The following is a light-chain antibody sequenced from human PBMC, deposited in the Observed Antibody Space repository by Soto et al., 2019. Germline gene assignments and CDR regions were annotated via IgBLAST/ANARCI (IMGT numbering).Light chain of an antibody. Sequence: EIVLTQSPGILSLSPGARATLSCRASQTVAYTSLAWYQQRPGQAPRLLIYGTSTRATGTPDRFIGSGSGTAFPHTISRLEPEDFAVEHCCQYVTTPRTFGQGTKVE. CDR3: CQYVTTPRT. V-gene: IGKV3-20*01. CDR1: QTVAYTS. J-gene: IGKJ1*01. CDR2: GTS.